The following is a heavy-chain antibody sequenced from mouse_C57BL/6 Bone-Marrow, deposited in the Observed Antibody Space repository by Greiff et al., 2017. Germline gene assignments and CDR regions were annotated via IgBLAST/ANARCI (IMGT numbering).Heavy chain of an antibody. CDR1: GFSLTSYG. J-gene: IGHJ4*01. D-gene: IGHD1-1*01. V-gene: IGHV2-9*01. CDR2: IWGGGST. CDR3: SKHKKGYGSSYDYAMDY. Sequence: VMLVESGPGLVAPSQSLSITCTVSGFSLTSYGVDWVRQPPGKGLEWLGVIWGGGSTNYNSALMSRLSISKDNSKSQVFLKMNSLQTDDTAMYYCSKHKKGYGSSYDYAMDYWGQGTSVTVSS.